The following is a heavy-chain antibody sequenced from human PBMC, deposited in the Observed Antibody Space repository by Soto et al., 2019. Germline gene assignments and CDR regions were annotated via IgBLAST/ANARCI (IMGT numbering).Heavy chain of an antibody. CDR2: TYYRSKWYN. J-gene: IGHJ6*02. Sequence: QTLSITGAICGYSVASNSAAWNLSRQSPSRGLEWLGRTYYRSKWYNDYAVSVKSRITINPDTSKNQFSLQLNSVTPEDTAVYYCARDGMGSSWWGDYYYYYGMDVSGQGTTVTVSS. CDR3: ARDGMGSSWWGDYYYYYGMDV. V-gene: IGHV6-1*01. CDR1: GYSVASNSAA. D-gene: IGHD6-13*01.